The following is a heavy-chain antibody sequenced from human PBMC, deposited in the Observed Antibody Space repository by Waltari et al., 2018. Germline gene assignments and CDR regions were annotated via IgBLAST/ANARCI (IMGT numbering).Heavy chain of an antibody. D-gene: IGHD2-15*01. CDR1: GGSISSYY. J-gene: IGHJ3*02. Sequence: QVQLQESGPGLVKPSETLSLTCTVSGGSISSYYWSWIRQPAGKGLEWIGRIYTSGSTNYNPPLKGRVTMSVDTSKNQFSLKLSSVTAADTAVYYCARGSALYCSGGSCYSEEAFDIWGQGTMVTVSS. V-gene: IGHV4-4*07. CDR2: IYTSGST. CDR3: ARGSALYCSGGSCYSEEAFDI.